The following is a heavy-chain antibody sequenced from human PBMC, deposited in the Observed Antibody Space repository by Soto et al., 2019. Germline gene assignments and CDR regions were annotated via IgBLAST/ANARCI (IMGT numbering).Heavy chain of an antibody. D-gene: IGHD1-26*01. J-gene: IGHJ4*02. CDR1: GGSISSGGYY. Sequence: SETLSLTCTVSGGSISSGGYYWSWIRQHPGKGLEWIGSIYYSGSTYYNPSLKSRVTISVDTSKNQFSLKLSSVTAADTAVYYCASQGVGATRFDYWGQGTLVTVSS. V-gene: IGHV4-39*01. CDR3: ASQGVGATRFDY. CDR2: IYYSGST.